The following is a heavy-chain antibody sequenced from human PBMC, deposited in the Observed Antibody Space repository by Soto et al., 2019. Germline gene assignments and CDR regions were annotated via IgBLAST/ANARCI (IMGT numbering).Heavy chain of an antibody. D-gene: IGHD6-19*01. Sequence: ASVKVSWQASWNTIAKYAMQFMRQAPGQRLEWMGWINAGNGNTKYSQKFQGRVTITRDTSASTAYMELSSLRSEDTAVYYCARHGSAWDYWGQGTLVTVSS. J-gene: IGHJ4*02. V-gene: IGHV1-3*01. CDR1: WNTIAKYA. CDR3: ARHGSAWDY. CDR2: INAGNGNT.